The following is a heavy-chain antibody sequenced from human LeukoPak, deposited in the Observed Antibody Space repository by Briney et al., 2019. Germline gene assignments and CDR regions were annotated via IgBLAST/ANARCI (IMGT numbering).Heavy chain of an antibody. CDR3: VRGADTGYSSDS. J-gene: IGHJ4*02. CDR2: INSDGRST. CDR1: GFTFSSYW. D-gene: IGHD3-9*01. V-gene: IGHV3-74*01. Sequence: GGSLRLSCAASGFTFSSYWMSWVRQAPGKGLVWVSRINSDGRSTNYADSVKGRFSISRDNAENTLYLQMNSLRVEDTAVYYCVRGADTGYSSDSWGQGTLVTVSS.